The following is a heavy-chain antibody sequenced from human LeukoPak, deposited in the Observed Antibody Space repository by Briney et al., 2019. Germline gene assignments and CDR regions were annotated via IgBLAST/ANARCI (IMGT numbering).Heavy chain of an antibody. Sequence: SGGSLRLSCAASGFTVSSNYMSWVRQAPGKGLEWVSIIYSGGSTFYADSVKGRFTISRDNSKNTLYLQMNSLRAEDTAVYYCARVQQYDKFDYWGQGALVTVSS. CDR3: ARVQQYDKFDY. D-gene: IGHD3-22*01. J-gene: IGHJ4*02. V-gene: IGHV3-53*01. CDR1: GFTVSSNY. CDR2: IYSGGST.